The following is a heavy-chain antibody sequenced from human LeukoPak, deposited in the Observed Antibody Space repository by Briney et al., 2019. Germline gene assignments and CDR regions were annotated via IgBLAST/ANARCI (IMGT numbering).Heavy chain of an antibody. D-gene: IGHD2-21*02. Sequence: SVKVSCKASGGTFSSYAISWVRQAPGQGLEWMGGIIPIFGTANYAQKFQGRVTITTDESTSTAYMELSGLRSEDTAVYYCARGQGAHCGGDCYSYYFDYWGQGTLVTVSS. V-gene: IGHV1-69*05. J-gene: IGHJ4*02. CDR3: ARGQGAHCGGDCYSYYFDY. CDR2: IIPIFGTA. CDR1: GGTFSSYA.